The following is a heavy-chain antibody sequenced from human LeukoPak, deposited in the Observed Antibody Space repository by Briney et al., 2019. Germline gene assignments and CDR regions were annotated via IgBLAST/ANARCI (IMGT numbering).Heavy chain of an antibody. CDR3: ASADYRIDY. CDR2: ISSSSSYI. CDR1: GFTFSSYS. Sequence: KAGGSLILSCAASGFTFSSYSMNWVRQAPGKGLEWVSSISSSSSYIYYADSVEGRFTISRDNAKNSLYLQMNSLRAEDTAVYYCASADYRIDYWGQGALVTVSS. D-gene: IGHD4-11*01. V-gene: IGHV3-21*01. J-gene: IGHJ4*02.